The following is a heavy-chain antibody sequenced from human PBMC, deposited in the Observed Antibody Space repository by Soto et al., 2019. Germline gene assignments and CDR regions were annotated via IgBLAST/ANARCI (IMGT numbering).Heavy chain of an antibody. J-gene: IGHJ6*02. V-gene: IGHV4-34*01. D-gene: IGHD3-9*01. CDR1: GGSFSGYY. CDR2: INHSGST. Sequence: SETLSLTCAVYGGSFSGYYWSWIRQPPGKGLEWIGEINHSGSTNYNPSLRSRVTISVDTSKNQFSLKLSSVTAADTAVYYCARRYFDWFDYYYGMDVWGQGTTVTVSS. CDR3: ARRYFDWFDYYYGMDV.